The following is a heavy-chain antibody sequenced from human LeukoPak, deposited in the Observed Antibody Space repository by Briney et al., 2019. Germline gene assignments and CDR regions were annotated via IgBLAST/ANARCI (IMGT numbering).Heavy chain of an antibody. J-gene: IGHJ5*02. Sequence: GGSLRLSCAASGFTFSSYAMSWVRQAPGKGLEWVSTISGSGGSTYYADSVKGRFTISRDNSKNMMYLQMNSLRAEDTAVYYCARVGYSYGPTWGQGPLVTVSS. CDR1: GFTFSSYA. CDR2: ISGSGGST. V-gene: IGHV3-23*01. CDR3: ARVGYSYGPT. D-gene: IGHD5-18*01.